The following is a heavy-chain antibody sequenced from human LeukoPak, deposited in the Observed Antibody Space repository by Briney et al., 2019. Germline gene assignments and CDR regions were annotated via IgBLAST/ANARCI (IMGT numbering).Heavy chain of an antibody. V-gene: IGHV3-23*01. J-gene: IGHJ4*02. CDR1: GFTFSSYA. D-gene: IGHD6-19*01. CDR3: AKAKKQWLLDY. CDR2: ISGSGGST. Sequence: GGSMRLSCAASGFTFSSYAMSWVRHAPGKGLEWVSAISGSGGSTYYADSVKGRFTISRDNSKNTLYLQMNSLRAEDTAVYYCAKAKKQWLLDYWGQGTLVTVSS.